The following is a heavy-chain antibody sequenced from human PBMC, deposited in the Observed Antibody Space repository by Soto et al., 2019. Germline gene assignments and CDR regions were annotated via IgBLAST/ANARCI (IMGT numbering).Heavy chain of an antibody. CDR3: AKDHLTTTVTTVGY. V-gene: IGHV3-30*18. CDR1: GFTVSNYG. D-gene: IGHD4-17*01. CDR2: ISYHGSDK. Sequence: QVQLVESGGGVVQPGRSLRLSCAASGFTVSNYGMHRVRQAPGKGLEWVAVISYHGSDKYYADSVKGRFTISRDNSKNTLYLQMDCLRAEDTAVYYCAKDHLTTTVTTVGYWGQGTLVTVSS. J-gene: IGHJ4*02.